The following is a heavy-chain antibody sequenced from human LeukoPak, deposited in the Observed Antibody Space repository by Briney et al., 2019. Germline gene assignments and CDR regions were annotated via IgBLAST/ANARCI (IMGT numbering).Heavy chain of an antibody. V-gene: IGHV3-30-3*01. CDR3: ASQGGLLMFGEVMGGKDG. J-gene: IGHJ6*02. Sequence: PGGSLRLSCAASGFTFSSYAMNWVRQAPGKGLEWVAFISYDGSNKYYADSVKGRFTISRDNSKNTLYLQMNSLRAEDTAVYYCASQGGLLMFGEVMGGKDGLGQGTTVTVSS. D-gene: IGHD2-8*01. CDR2: ISYDGSNK. CDR1: GFTFSSYA.